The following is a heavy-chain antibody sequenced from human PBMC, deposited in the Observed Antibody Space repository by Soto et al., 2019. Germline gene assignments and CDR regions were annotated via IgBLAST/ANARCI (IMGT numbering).Heavy chain of an antibody. CDR3: AAAKYYYYTMDV. J-gene: IGHJ6*02. Sequence: SVKVSCKASGFTFTSSAVQWVRQARGQRLEWIGWIVIGSGNTNYAQKFQERVTITRDMSTSTAYMELSSLRSEDTAVYYCAAAKYYYYTMDVWGQGTTVTVSS. CDR2: IVIGSGNT. V-gene: IGHV1-58*01. CDR1: GFTFTSSA.